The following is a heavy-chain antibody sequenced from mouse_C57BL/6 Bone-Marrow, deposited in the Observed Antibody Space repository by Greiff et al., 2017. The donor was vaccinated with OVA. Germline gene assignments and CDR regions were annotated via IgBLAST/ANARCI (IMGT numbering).Heavy chain of an antibody. V-gene: IGHV1-42*01. CDR2: INPSTGGT. J-gene: IGHJ3*01. CDR1: GYSFTGYY. D-gene: IGHD4-1*01. Sequence: VHVKQSGPELVKPGASVKISCKASGYSFTGYYMNWVKQSPEKSLEWIGEINPSTGGTTYNQKFKAKATLTVDKSSSTAYMQLKSLTSEDSAVYYCARGGTSPFAYWGQGTLVTGSA. CDR3: ARGGTSPFAY.